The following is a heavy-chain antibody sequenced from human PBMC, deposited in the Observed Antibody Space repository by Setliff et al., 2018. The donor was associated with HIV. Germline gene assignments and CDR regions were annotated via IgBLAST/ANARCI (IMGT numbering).Heavy chain of an antibody. V-gene: IGHV1-18*01. CDR1: GYIFTNYG. D-gene: IGHD1-1*01. CDR3: ARVGPESLPYTWDDEADTFDI. CDR2: ITGYNGNT. Sequence: GASVKVACKASGYIFTNYGISWVRQAPGQGLEWMGWITGYNGNTNYAEKFQGRVTMPIDTSTSTAYLELRSLRSDDTAVYYCARVGPESLPYTWDDEADTFDIWGQGTMVTVS. J-gene: IGHJ3*02.